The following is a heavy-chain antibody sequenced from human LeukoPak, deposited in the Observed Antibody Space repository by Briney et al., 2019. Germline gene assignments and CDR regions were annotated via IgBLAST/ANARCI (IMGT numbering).Heavy chain of an antibody. CDR3: ARSADSSGYAKLDY. CDR1: GFTFSDYY. V-gene: IGHV3-11*04. J-gene: IGHJ4*02. CDR2: ISSRGSTI. Sequence: GGSLRLSCAASGFTFSDYYMSWIRQAPGKGLEWVAYISSRGSTIYYADSGKGRFTISRDKAKNSMYLQMNCLRAEVTGVSYCARSADSSGYAKLDYWGQGTLVTVSS. D-gene: IGHD3-22*01.